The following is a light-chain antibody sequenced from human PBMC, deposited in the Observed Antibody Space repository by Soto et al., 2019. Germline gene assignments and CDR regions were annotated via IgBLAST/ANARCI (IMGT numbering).Light chain of an antibody. V-gene: IGKV1-5*01. CDR2: DAS. Sequence: DIQMTQSPSTLSASVGDRVTITCRASQSINTWLAWYQQKPGTAPKLLIYDASSLDSGVPSRFSGSGSGTEFPLTISVLQPEDCATYYYQRCHRYWTFGQGTKVEIK. J-gene: IGKJ1*01. CDR3: QRCHRYWT. CDR1: QSINTW.